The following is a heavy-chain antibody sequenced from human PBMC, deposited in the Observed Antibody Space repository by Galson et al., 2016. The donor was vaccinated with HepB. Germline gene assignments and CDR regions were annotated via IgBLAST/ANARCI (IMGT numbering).Heavy chain of an antibody. Sequence: TLSLTCTVSGGSISSYYWSWIRQPPGKGLEWIGYIYYSGSTNYNPSLKSRVTISVDTSKNQFSLKLSSVTAADTAVYYCARGVRVRWLFFDYWGQGTLVTVSS. V-gene: IGHV4-59*01. CDR3: ARGVRVRWLFFDY. CDR1: GGSISSYY. CDR2: IYYSGST. D-gene: IGHD5-24*01. J-gene: IGHJ4*02.